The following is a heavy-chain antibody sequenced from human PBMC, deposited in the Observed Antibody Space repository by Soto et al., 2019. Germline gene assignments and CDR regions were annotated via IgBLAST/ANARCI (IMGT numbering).Heavy chain of an antibody. V-gene: IGHV1-2*02. Sequence: ASVKVSCKASGYTFTGYYMHWVRQAPGQGLEWMGWINPNSGGTNYAQRFQGRVTMTRDTSISTAYMELSRLRSDDTAVYYCARDSRAMVRGVFNRLDPWGQGTLVTVSS. CDR2: INPNSGGT. J-gene: IGHJ5*02. CDR1: GYTFTGYY. D-gene: IGHD3-10*01. CDR3: ARDSRAMVRGVFNRLDP.